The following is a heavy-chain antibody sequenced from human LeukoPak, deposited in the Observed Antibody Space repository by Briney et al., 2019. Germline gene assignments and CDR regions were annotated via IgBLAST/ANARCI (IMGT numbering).Heavy chain of an antibody. J-gene: IGHJ5*02. CDR2: IKVDGSEK. Sequence: GGSLRLSCAASGFTFSTYWMTWVRQAPGKGLEWVANIKVDGSEKYYLDSVKGRFTISRDNAENSLYLQMNSLRAEDTAVYYCAGSLVGIPNWFDPWGQGTLVTVSS. D-gene: IGHD2-15*01. CDR1: GFTFSTYW. V-gene: IGHV3-7*04. CDR3: AGSLVGIPNWFDP.